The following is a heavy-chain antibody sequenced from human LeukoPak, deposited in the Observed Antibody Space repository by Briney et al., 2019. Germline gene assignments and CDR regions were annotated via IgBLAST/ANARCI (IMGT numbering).Heavy chain of an antibody. CDR1: GFTFSEYY. V-gene: IGHV3-11*06. CDR3: ARIRSYDSSGLDY. D-gene: IGHD3-22*01. Sequence: GGSLRLSCAASGFTFSEYYMSWIRQAPGKGLEWVSYISSSSSYTNYADSVKGRFTISRDNAKNSLYLQMNSLRAEDTAVYYCARIRSYDSSGLDYWGQGTLVTVSS. CDR2: ISSSSSYT. J-gene: IGHJ4*02.